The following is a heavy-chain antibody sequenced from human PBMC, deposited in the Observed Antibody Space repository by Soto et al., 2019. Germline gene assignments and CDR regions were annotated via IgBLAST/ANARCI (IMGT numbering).Heavy chain of an antibody. J-gene: IGHJ5*02. D-gene: IGHD6-13*01. CDR2: IYPGDSDT. CDR1: GYSFTSYW. Sequence: EVQLVQSGAEVKKPGESLKISCKGSGYSFTSYWIGWVRQMPGKGLEWMGIIYPGDSDTRYSPSFQGQVTISADKSISTAYLQWSILKASDTAMYYCARREAAALTYNWFDPWGQGTLVTVSS. V-gene: IGHV5-51*01. CDR3: ARREAAALTYNWFDP.